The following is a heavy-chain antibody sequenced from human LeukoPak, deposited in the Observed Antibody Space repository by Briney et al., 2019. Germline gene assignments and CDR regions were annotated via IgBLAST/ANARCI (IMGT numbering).Heavy chain of an antibody. CDR2: IYYSGST. J-gene: IGHJ5*02. V-gene: IGHV4-39*01. CDR3: ASLLWFGELSPVNWFDP. D-gene: IGHD3-10*01. CDR1: GGSISSSSYY. Sequence: SETLSLTCTVSGGSISSSSYYWGWIRQPPGKGLEWIGSIYYSGSTYYNPSLKSRVTIPVDTSKNQFSLKLSSVTAADTAVYYCASLLWFGELSPVNWFDPWGQGTLVTVSS.